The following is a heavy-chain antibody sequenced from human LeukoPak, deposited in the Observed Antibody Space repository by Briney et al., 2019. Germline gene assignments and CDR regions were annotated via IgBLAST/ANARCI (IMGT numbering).Heavy chain of an antibody. Sequence: ASVKVSCKASGYTFTSYYMHWARQAPGQGLEWMGIINLSGGTTYYAQKFQGRVTMTNDMSTSTVYMELSSLRSEDTAVYYCARTTEGGYSYGYFYYYYMDVWGKGTTVTISS. V-gene: IGHV1-46*01. CDR1: GYTFTSYY. D-gene: IGHD5-18*01. J-gene: IGHJ6*03. CDR2: INLSGGTT. CDR3: ARTTEGGYSYGYFYYYYMDV.